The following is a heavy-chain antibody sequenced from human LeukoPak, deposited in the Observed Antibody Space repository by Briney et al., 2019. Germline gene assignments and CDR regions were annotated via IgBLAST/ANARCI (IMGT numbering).Heavy chain of an antibody. CDR1: GYTFTSYG. V-gene: IGHV1-18*01. CDR3: ARDRITGTTFPFDY. CDR2: ISAYNGNT. J-gene: IGHJ4*02. Sequence: RASVKLSCKASGYTFTSYGISWVRQAPGQGLEWMGWISAYNGNTNYAQKLQGRVTMTTDTSTSTAYMELRSLRSDDTAVYYCARDRITGTTFPFDYWGQGTLVTVSS. D-gene: IGHD1-7*01.